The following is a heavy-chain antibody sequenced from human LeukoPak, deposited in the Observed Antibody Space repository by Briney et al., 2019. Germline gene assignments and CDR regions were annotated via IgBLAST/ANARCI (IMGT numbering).Heavy chain of an antibody. V-gene: IGHV3-15*07. CDR1: GFTFKSAW. CDR3: TSFTISSGFP. D-gene: IGHD6-6*01. J-gene: IGHJ5*02. CDR2: IKSKTDGGTT. Sequence: GGSLRLSCAASGFTFKSAWMNWVRQAPGKGLERVGRIKSKTDGGTTDYAAPVKGRFSISRDDSTNTLYLQMNSLKAEDTAVYYCTSFTISSGFPWGQGTLVTVSS.